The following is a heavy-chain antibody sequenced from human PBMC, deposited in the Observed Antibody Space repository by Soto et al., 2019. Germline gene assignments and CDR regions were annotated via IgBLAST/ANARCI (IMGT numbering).Heavy chain of an antibody. CDR2: IYYSGST. V-gene: IGHV4-59*01. CDR3: ARAGYSGYGYYYYYMDV. D-gene: IGHD5-12*01. J-gene: IGHJ6*03. Sequence: SSTLSVTCTVSGGSISSYYWSWIRQPPGKGLEWIGYIYYSGSTNYNPSLKSRVTISVDTSKNQFSLKLSSVTAADTAVYYCARAGYSGYGYYYYYMDVWGKGTTVTVSS. CDR1: GGSISSYY.